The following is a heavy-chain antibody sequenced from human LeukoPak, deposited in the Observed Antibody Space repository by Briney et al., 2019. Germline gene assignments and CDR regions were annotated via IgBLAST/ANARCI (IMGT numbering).Heavy chain of an antibody. Sequence: ASVKVSCKASGYTFTSYGISWVRQAPGQGLEWMGWISAHNGNTKYAQKLQGRVIMTTDTSTSTAYMELRSLRFDDTAVYYCARDEDSSGWWGRITDYWGQGTLVTVSS. CDR3: ARDEDSSGWWGRITDY. V-gene: IGHV1-18*01. CDR1: GYTFTSYG. CDR2: ISAHNGNT. J-gene: IGHJ4*02. D-gene: IGHD6-19*01.